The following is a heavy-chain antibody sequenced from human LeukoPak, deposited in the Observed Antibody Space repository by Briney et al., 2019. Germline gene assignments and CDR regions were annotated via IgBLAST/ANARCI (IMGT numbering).Heavy chain of an antibody. J-gene: IGHJ4*02. Sequence: PGGSLRLSCAASGFTFRNAWMSWVRQAPGKGLEWVGRIKSKTDGGTTDYAATVKSRFTISRDDSKNTLYLQMNSLKTADTALYYCTTGTWIQLWLADYWGQGTLVTVSS. V-gene: IGHV3-15*01. CDR2: IKSKTDGGTT. D-gene: IGHD5-18*01. CDR1: GFTFRNAW. CDR3: TTGTWIQLWLADY.